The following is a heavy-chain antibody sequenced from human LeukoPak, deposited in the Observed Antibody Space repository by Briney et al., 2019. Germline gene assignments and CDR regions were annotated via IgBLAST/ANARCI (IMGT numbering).Heavy chain of an antibody. Sequence: GGSLRLSCAASGFTFDDYAMHWVRQGPGKGLEWISVISGDGGSTYYADSVKGRFTISRDNSKNSLYLQMNRLTIEDTALYFCAKDRDMITFGGTDCWGQGTLVTVSS. CDR2: ISGDGGST. D-gene: IGHD3-16*01. CDR1: GFTFDDYA. V-gene: IGHV3-43*02. CDR3: AKDRDMITFGGTDC. J-gene: IGHJ4*02.